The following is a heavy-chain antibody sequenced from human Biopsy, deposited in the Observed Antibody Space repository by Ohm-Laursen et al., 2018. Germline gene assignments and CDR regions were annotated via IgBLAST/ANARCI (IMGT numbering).Heavy chain of an antibody. J-gene: IGHJ4*02. Sequence: SDTLSLTCTVSGVSINGGRYYWNWIRHHPGKGLEWIGNILYSANTYYNPSLKSRVTISVDTSKNQFSLKLSPVTAADTAVYYCARLGSGDYFPTFFDFWGQGALVTVSS. CDR3: ARLGSGDYFPTFFDF. V-gene: IGHV4-31*03. CDR1: GVSINGGRYY. D-gene: IGHD5-12*01. CDR2: ILYSANT.